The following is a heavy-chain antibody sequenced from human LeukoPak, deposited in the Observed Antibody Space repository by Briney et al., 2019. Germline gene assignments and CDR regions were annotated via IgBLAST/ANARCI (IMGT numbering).Heavy chain of an antibody. V-gene: IGHV3-7*04. CDR1: GFTFSNYC. CDR3: ARLRPYSSSWYAYYGMDV. D-gene: IGHD6-13*01. CDR2: IKQDGGNK. Sequence: PGGSLRLSCAASGFTFSNYCMSWVRQAPGKGLEWVASIKQDGGNKYYVDSVKGRFIISRDNAKNSLYLQMDSLRAEDTAVYYCARLRPYSSSWYAYYGMDVWGQGATVTVSS. J-gene: IGHJ6*02.